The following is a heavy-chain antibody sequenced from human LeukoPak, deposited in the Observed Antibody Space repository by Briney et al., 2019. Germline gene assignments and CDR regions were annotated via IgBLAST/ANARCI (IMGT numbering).Heavy chain of an antibody. CDR1: GFSFSSYV. D-gene: IGHD2-2*01. J-gene: IGHJ3*02. CDR3: ARGLGSSTSRHTFDI. V-gene: IGHV3-23*01. Sequence: GGSLRLSCAASGFSFSSYVMSWVRQAPGKGLEWVSAISGSGGSTYFADSVKGRFTISGDNSKNTLYLQMNSLSAEDTAIYYCARGLGSSTSRHTFDIWGQGTMVTVSS. CDR2: ISGSGGST.